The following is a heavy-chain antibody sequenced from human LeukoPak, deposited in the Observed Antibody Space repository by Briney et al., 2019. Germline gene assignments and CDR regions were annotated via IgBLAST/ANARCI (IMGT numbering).Heavy chain of an antibody. CDR2: IYYSGST. Sequence: PSETLSLTCTVSGGSISSGDYYWSWIRQPPGKGLEWIGYIYYSGSTYYNPSLKSRVTISVDTSKNQFSLKLSSVTAADTAVYYCARGDTMVRGAGGNWFDPWGQGTLVTVSS. CDR3: ARGDTMVRGAGGNWFDP. J-gene: IGHJ5*02. CDR1: GGSISSGDYY. D-gene: IGHD3-10*01. V-gene: IGHV4-30-4*01.